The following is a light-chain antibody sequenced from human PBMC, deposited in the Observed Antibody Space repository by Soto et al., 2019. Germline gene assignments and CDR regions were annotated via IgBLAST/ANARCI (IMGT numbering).Light chain of an antibody. V-gene: IGKV3-20*01. J-gene: IGKJ2*01. CDR1: QSVSSNH. CDR2: GAS. Sequence: EIVLTQSPGSLSLSPRERATLSCRASQSVSSNHLAWYQQKPGQAPRLLIYGASRRATGIPDRFSGSGSGTDFTLTIRRLEPEDFAVYYCQQYGSSTYTFGQGTKVEIK. CDR3: QQYGSSTYT.